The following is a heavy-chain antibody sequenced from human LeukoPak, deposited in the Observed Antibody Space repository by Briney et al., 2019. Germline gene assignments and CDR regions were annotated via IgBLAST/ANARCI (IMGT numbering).Heavy chain of an antibody. CDR3: ARGNPSSRH. CDR2: FYSGGAT. J-gene: IGHJ4*02. CDR1: GFTVINNY. D-gene: IGHD1-14*01. Sequence: GGSLRLSCAASGFTVINNYMYWVRQAPGKGLEWVSMFYSGGATYYIDSVKGRFTISRDNLKNTLNLQMNNLRPEDTAAYYCARGNPSSRHWGQGTLVTVSS. V-gene: IGHV3-66*02.